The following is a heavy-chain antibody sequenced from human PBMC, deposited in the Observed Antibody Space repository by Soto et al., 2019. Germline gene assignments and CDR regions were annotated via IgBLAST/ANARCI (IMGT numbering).Heavy chain of an antibody. V-gene: IGHV4-59*01. CDR1: GGAISSYY. CDR3: ARGYSSSWFDY. J-gene: IGHJ4*02. CDR2: IDYSGST. D-gene: IGHD6-13*01. Sequence: QVQLKESGPGLVKPSGTLALTCTVSGGAISSYYWSWIRQPPGKGLEWIGYIDYSGSTNYNPSLKSRVTISVDTSKTQFSLKLSSVTAADAAVYYCARGYSSSWFDYWGQGTLVTVSS.